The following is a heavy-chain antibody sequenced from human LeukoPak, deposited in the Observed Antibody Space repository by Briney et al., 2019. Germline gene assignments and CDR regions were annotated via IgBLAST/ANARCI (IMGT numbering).Heavy chain of an antibody. CDR1: GGTFSSYT. CDR2: IIHILGIA. Sequence: SVKVSCKASGGTFSSYTISWVRQAPGQGLEWMGRIIHILGIANYAQKFQGRVTITADKSASTAYMELSSLRSEDTAVYYCAREGVAATLNWFDPWGQGTLVTVSS. V-gene: IGHV1-69*04. J-gene: IGHJ5*02. D-gene: IGHD2-15*01. CDR3: AREGVAATLNWFDP.